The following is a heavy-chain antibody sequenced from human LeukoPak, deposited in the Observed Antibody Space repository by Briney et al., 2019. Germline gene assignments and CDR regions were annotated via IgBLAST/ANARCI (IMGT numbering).Heavy chain of an antibody. CDR2: IYSGGST. V-gene: IGHV3-53*04. CDR1: GFTFSNYA. Sequence: GGSLRLSCAASGFTFSNYAMIWVRQAPGKGLEWVSVIYSGGSTYYADSVKGRFTISRHNSKNTLYLQMNSLRAEDTAVYYCARDQDLWYFDLWGRGTLVTVSS. J-gene: IGHJ2*01. CDR3: ARDQDLWYFDL.